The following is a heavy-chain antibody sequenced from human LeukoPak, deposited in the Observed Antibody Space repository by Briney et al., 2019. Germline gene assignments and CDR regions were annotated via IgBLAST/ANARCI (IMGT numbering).Heavy chain of an antibody. V-gene: IGHV4-59*01. D-gene: IGHD3-22*01. J-gene: IGHJ6*02. CDR3: ARGNSSGRYYYGMDV. CDR1: GGSISSYY. Sequence: PSETLSLTCTVSGGSISSYYWSWIRQPPGTGLEWIGYIYYSGSTNYNPSLKSRVTISVDTSKNQFSLKLSSVTAADTAVYYCARGNSSGRYYYGMDVWGQGTTVTVSS. CDR2: IYYSGST.